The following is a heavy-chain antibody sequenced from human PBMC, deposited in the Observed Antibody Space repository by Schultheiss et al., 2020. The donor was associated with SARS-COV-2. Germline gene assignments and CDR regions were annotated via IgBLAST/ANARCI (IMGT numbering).Heavy chain of an antibody. CDR1: GGSISRGGNS. J-gene: IGHJ4*02. Sequence: TLSLTCVVSGGSISRGGNSWSWIRQPPGKGLEWMGYIYYSGSTYYNPSLKSRVTISVDTSKNQFSLNLNSVDAADTAVYYCAISDDSWGQGTLVTVSS. D-gene: IGHD3-3*01. V-gene: IGHV4-30-4*07. CDR2: IYYSGST. CDR3: AISDDS.